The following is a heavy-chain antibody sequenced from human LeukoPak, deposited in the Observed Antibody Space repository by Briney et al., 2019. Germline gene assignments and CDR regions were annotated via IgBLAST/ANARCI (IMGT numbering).Heavy chain of an antibody. CDR1: GFTVSSNY. D-gene: IGHD1-26*01. CDR2: ISGSGSST. V-gene: IGHV3-23*01. Sequence: GGSLRLSCAASGFTVSSNYMSWVRQAPGKGLKWVSGISGSGSSTYYADSVKGRFTISRDNSKNTLYLQMNSLRADDTAVYYCAKTMGAMDHDYWGQGTLVTVSS. J-gene: IGHJ4*02. CDR3: AKTMGAMDHDY.